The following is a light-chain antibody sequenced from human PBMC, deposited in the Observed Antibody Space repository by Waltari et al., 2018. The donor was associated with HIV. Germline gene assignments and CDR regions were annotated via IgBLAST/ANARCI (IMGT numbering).Light chain of an antibody. CDR3: AAWDDSLNGWV. V-gene: IGLV1-44*01. CDR1: RSNPGSNT. Sequence: QSVLTQPPSASGTPGQRVPISCSGGRSNPGSNTVNWYQELPGTAPKLIIYVNNQRPSGVPDRFSAFKSGTSASLAISGLQSEDEATYYCAAWDDSLNGWVFGGGTKLTVL. J-gene: IGLJ3*02. CDR2: VNN.